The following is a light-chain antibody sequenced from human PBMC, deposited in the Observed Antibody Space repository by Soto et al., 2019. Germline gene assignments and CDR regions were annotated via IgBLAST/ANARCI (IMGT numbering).Light chain of an antibody. CDR3: SSYTSSSPYVV. Sequence: QSALTQPASVSGSPGQSSTISCTGTSSDVGGYNYVSWYQQHPGKAPKRMIYDVSNRPSGVSNRFSGSKSGNTASLTISGLQAEDEADYYCSSYTSSSPYVVFGGGTKRTVL. CDR1: SSDVGGYNY. V-gene: IGLV2-14*01. CDR2: DVS. J-gene: IGLJ2*01.